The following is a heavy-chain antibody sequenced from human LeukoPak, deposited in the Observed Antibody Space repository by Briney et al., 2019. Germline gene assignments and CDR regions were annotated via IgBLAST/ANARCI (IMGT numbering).Heavy chain of an antibody. CDR2: IIPIFGTA. D-gene: IGHD1-1*01. V-gene: IGHV1-69*13. Sequence: ASVKVSCKASGGTFSSYAIGWVRQAPGQGLEWMGGIIPIFGTANYAQKFQGRVTITADESTSTAYMELSSLRSEDTAVYYCARVGLERRLGRHNYYYYGMDVWGQGTTVTVSS. CDR1: GGTFSSYA. J-gene: IGHJ6*02. CDR3: ARVGLERRLGRHNYYYYGMDV.